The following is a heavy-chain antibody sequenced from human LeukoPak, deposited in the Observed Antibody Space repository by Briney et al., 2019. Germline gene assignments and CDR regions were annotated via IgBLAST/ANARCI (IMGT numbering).Heavy chain of an antibody. J-gene: IGHJ4*02. CDR1: GSTFSSYA. CDR3: ARPGIAVPGLRVYDY. V-gene: IGHV3-23*01. CDR2: ISGSGGST. D-gene: IGHD6-19*01. Sequence: QAGGSLRLSCAASGSTFSSYAMSWVRQAPGKGLEWVPAISGSGGSTYYADSVKGRFTISRDNSKNTLYLQVNSLRAEDTAVYYCARPGIAVPGLRVYDYWGQGTLVTVSS.